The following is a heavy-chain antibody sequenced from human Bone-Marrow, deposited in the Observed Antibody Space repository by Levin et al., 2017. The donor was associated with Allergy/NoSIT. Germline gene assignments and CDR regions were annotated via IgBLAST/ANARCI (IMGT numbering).Heavy chain of an antibody. D-gene: IGHD5/OR15-5a*01. CDR2: ISYSNAHI. J-gene: IGHJ6*02. CDR1: GFTFSRYT. Sequence: PGGSLRLSCAASGFTFSRYTMNWVRQAPGKGLEWVSSISYSNAHIYYADSVKGRFTISRDNAKNSSYLQMNSLRAEDTAVYYCARDKAGSLYLYGMDVWGQGTTVTVSS. CDR3: ARDKAGSLYLYGMDV. V-gene: IGHV3-21*06.